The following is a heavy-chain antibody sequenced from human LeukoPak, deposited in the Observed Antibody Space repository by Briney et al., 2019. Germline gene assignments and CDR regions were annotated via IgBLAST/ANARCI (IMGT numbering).Heavy chain of an antibody. CDR2: IWYDGSNK. J-gene: IGHJ4*02. CDR1: GFTFSSYG. D-gene: IGHD2-2*01. V-gene: IGHV3-33*01. Sequence: PGRSLRLSCAASGFTFSSYGMHWVRQAPGKGLEWVAVIWYDGSNKYYADSVKGRFTISRDNSKNTLYLQMNSLRAEDTAVYYCAGVLWGMQSAHFDYWGQGTLVTVSS. CDR3: AGVLWGMQSAHFDY.